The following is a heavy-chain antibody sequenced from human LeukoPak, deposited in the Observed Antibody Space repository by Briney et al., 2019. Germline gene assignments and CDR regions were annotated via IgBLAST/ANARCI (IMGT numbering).Heavy chain of an antibody. J-gene: IGHJ4*02. CDR1: GYTFTDYY. Sequence: ASVKVSCKASGYTFTDYYMHWVRQAPGQGLEWMGWINPNSGDTNHAQNFQGRVTLTRDTSISTAYMELSSLRSDDSAVYYCAGEYCSGGSCRQGFVLGGQGPVVTVSS. V-gene: IGHV1-2*02. D-gene: IGHD2-15*01. CDR2: INPNSGDT. CDR3: AGEYCSGGSCRQGFVL.